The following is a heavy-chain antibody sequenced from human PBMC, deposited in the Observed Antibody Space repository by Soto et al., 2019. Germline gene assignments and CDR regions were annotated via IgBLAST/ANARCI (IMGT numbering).Heavy chain of an antibody. CDR2: ISYDGSNK. V-gene: IGHV3-30-3*01. CDR3: ARDSSGWSVMGFDYYYGMDV. CDR1: GFTFSSYA. Sequence: GGSLRLSCAASGFTFSSYAMHWVRQAPGKGLEWVAVISYDGSNKYYADSVKGRFTISRDNSKNTLYLQMNSLRAEDTVVYYCARDSSGWSVMGFDYYYGMDVWGQGTTVTVSS. D-gene: IGHD6-19*01. J-gene: IGHJ6*02.